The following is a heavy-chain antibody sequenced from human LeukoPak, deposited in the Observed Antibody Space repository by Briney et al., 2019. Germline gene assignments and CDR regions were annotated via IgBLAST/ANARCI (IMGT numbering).Heavy chain of an antibody. Sequence: GESLKISCKASGYRFTTYWIGWVRQMPGKGLEWMGIIYPGDSDTRYSPSFQGQVTISADKSTSTAYLQWSSLKASDTAMYYCARLTPGITGTPLLYYYGMDVWGQGTTVTVSS. CDR1: GYRFTTYW. D-gene: IGHD1-7*01. CDR2: IYPGDSDT. V-gene: IGHV5-51*01. J-gene: IGHJ6*02. CDR3: ARLTPGITGTPLLYYYGMDV.